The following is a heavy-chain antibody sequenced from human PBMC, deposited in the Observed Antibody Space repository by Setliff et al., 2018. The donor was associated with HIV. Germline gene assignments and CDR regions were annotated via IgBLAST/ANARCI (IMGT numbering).Heavy chain of an antibody. CDR2: ISSKTDNI. Sequence: GGSLRLSCAASGFTFDDYAMHWVRQSPGKGLEWVSGISSKTDNIYYADSVKGRFTISRDNANNSLFLEMNNLRPEDTAFYYCVKDGTPIGRYYQYFHVWGEGIMVTVSS. V-gene: IGHV3-9*01. J-gene: IGHJ6*04. CDR1: GFTFDDYA. CDR3: VKDGTPIGRYYQYFHV. D-gene: IGHD1-26*01.